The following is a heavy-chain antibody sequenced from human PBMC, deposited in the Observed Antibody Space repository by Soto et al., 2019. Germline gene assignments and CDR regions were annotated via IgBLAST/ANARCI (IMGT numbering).Heavy chain of an antibody. CDR3: ASGLSNYYDSSGFYSIDY. V-gene: IGHV3-30-3*01. CDR2: ISYDGSKK. J-gene: IGHJ4*02. D-gene: IGHD3-22*01. Sequence: PGGSLRLSCAASGLTFSSFAMHWVRQAPGKGLAWVAVISYDGSKKYYADSVKGRFTISRDNFKNTLYLQMNSLRTEDTAVYYCASGLSNYYDSSGFYSIDYWGQGTLVTVSS. CDR1: GLTFSSFA.